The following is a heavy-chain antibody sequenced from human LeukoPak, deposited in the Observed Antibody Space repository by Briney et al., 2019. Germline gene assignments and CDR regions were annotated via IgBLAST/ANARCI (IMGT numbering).Heavy chain of an antibody. V-gene: IGHV3-11*01. D-gene: IGHD6-6*01. CDR2: ISSSGSTI. CDR1: GFTFSDYY. CDR3: ARCSPSIAARHFDY. Sequence: GGSLRLSCAASGFTFSDYYMSWIRQAPGKGLEWVSYISSSGSTIYYADSVKGRFTISRDNAKNSLYLQMNSLRAEDTAVYYCARCSPSIAARHFDYWGQGTLVTVSS. J-gene: IGHJ4*02.